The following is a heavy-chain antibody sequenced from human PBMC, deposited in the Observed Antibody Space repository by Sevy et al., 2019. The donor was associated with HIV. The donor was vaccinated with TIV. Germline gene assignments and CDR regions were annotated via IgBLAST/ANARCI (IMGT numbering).Heavy chain of an antibody. Sequence: GESLKISCAASGFPFSSYEMNWVRQAPGRGLGWISYISNTGNTISYSDSVRGRFTVSRDNAKNSLFLHMNSLRAEDTATYYCARDLPPSATTVAHFDYWGRRTLVTVSS. CDR2: ISNTGNTI. CDR1: GFPFSSYE. J-gene: IGHJ4*02. V-gene: IGHV3-48*03. D-gene: IGHD4-17*01. CDR3: ARDLPPSATTVAHFDY.